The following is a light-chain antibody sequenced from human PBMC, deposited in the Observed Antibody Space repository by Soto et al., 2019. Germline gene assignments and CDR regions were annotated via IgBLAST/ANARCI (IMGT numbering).Light chain of an antibody. CDR2: DVS. V-gene: IGLV2-14*01. Sequence: QPALPHPASVSWSPGQSITISRPGTSSDVGGYDYVSWYQQHPGKAPKLMIYDVSSRPSGVSNRFSGSKSGNTASLTISGLQAEDETDYYCSSYTTSNTPFVSGTGTKVTVL. J-gene: IGLJ1*01. CDR1: SSDVGGYDY. CDR3: SSYTTSNTPFV.